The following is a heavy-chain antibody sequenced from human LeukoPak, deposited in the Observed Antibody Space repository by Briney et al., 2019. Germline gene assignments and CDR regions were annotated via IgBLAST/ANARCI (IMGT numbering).Heavy chain of an antibody. CDR1: EFSVGSNY. CDR3: ARVGGDGYNYGLDY. J-gene: IGHJ4*02. CDR2: IYSGGST. D-gene: IGHD5-24*01. V-gene: IGHV3-66*01. Sequence: GGSLRLSCAASEFSVGSNYMTWVRQAPGKGLEWVSLIYSGGSTYYADSVKGRFTISRDNSKNTLYLQMNSLRAEDTAVYYCARVGGDGYNYGLDYWGQGTLVTVSS.